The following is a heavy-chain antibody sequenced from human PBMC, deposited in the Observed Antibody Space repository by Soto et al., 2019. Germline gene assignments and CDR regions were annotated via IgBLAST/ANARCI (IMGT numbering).Heavy chain of an antibody. CDR3: ARHLYCCGGSCYQPGPDGMDV. J-gene: IGHJ6*02. CDR1: GYSFTSYW. V-gene: IGHV5-51*01. CDR2: IYPGDSDT. Sequence: GESLKISCKGSGYSFTSYWIGWVRQMPGKGLEWMGIIYPGDSDTRYSPSFQGQVTISADKSISTAYLQWSSLKASDTAMYYCARHLYCCGGSCYQPGPDGMDVWGQGTTVTVSS. D-gene: IGHD2-15*01.